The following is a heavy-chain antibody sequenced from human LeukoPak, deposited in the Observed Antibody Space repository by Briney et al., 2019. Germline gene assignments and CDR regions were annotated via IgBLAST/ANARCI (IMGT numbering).Heavy chain of an antibody. Sequence: PGGSLRLSCSASGFTFSSYAMHWVRQAPGKGLEYVSAISGNGGSTYYADSVKGRFTISSDNSKNTLYLQMSSLRAEDTAVYYCVKSSSSWSQLEYSQHWGQGTLVTVSS. CDR2: ISGNGGST. CDR1: GFTFSSYA. CDR3: VKSSSSWSQLEYSQH. J-gene: IGHJ1*01. D-gene: IGHD6-13*01. V-gene: IGHV3-64D*06.